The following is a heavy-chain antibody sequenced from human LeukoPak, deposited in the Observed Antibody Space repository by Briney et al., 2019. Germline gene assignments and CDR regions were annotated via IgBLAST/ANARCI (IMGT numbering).Heavy chain of an antibody. CDR3: ARDPYSSGSFDY. J-gene: IGHJ4*02. V-gene: IGHV4-4*02. CDR2: IYHSGST. Sequence: TPSETLSLTCAVSGGSISSSNWWSWVRQPPGKGLEWIGEIYHSGSTNYNPSLKSRVTISVDKSKNQFSLKLSSVTAADTAVYYCARDPYSSGSFDYWGQGTLVTVSS. CDR1: GGSISSSNW. D-gene: IGHD6-19*01.